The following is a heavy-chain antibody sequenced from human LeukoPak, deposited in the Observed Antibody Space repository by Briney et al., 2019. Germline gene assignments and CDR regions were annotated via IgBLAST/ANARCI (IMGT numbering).Heavy chain of an antibody. CDR2: INPSGGST. V-gene: IGHV1-46*01. D-gene: IGHD3-10*01. Sequence: ASVKVSCKASGYTFTSYYMHWVRQAPGQGLESMGIINPSGGSTSYAQKFQGRVTMTRDTSTSTVYMELSSLRSEDTAVYYCARAPGYGSGSEREREDRSVFDYWGQGTLVTVSS. CDR1: GYTFTSYY. CDR3: ARAPGYGSGSEREREDRSVFDY. J-gene: IGHJ4*02.